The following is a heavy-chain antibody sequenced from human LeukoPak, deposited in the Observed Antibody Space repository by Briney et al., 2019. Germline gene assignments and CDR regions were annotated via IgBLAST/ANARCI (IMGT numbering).Heavy chain of an antibody. CDR1: GGTFSSYA. J-gene: IGHJ4*02. Sequence: EASVKVSCKASGGTFSSYAISWVRQAPGQGLEWMGGIIPIFGTANYAQKFQGRVTITADESTSTAYMGLSSLRSEDTAVYYCARDLCGSSVDYWGQGTLVTVSS. CDR2: IIPIFGTA. CDR3: ARDLCGSSVDY. V-gene: IGHV1-69*13. D-gene: IGHD6-6*01.